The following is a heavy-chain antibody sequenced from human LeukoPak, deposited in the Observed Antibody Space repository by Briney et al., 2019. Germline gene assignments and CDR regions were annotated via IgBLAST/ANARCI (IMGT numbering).Heavy chain of an antibody. CDR1: GFTLSSYS. J-gene: IGHJ5*02. Sequence: KTGGSLRLSCAASGFTLSSYSMNCVRQAPGKGLEWVSSISSSSSYIYYADSVKGRFTISRDNAKNSLYLQMNSLRAEDTAVYYCARVSSTSWDDWFDPWGQGTLVTVSS. CDR2: ISSSSSYI. D-gene: IGHD2-2*01. CDR3: ARVSSTSWDDWFDP. V-gene: IGHV3-21*01.